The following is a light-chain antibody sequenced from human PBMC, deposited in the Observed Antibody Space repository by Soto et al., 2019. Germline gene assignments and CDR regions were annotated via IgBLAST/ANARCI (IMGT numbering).Light chain of an antibody. J-gene: IGKJ4*01. CDR3: QQYDTSPLT. Sequence: EIVLTQSSGTLSLSPGERATLSCRASQSLDNRELAWYQQKPGQAPRLLISGASSRATDIPDRFSGSGAATDFTLTITRLEPEDFAVYYCQQYDTSPLTFGGGTKVEIK. V-gene: IGKV3-20*01. CDR1: QSLDNRE. CDR2: GAS.